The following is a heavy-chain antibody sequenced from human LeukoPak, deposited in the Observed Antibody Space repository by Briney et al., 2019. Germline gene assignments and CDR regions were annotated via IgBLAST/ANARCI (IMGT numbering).Heavy chain of an antibody. D-gene: IGHD3-16*01. CDR1: GGSISSSSYY. J-gene: IGHJ5*02. CDR3: ARGELGPVAPIDWFDP. V-gene: IGHV4-39*01. Sequence: SETLSLTCTVSGGSISSSSYYWGWIRQPPGKGLEWIGSIYYSGSTYYNPSLKSRVTISVDTSKNQFSLKLSSVTAADTAAYYCARGELGPVAPIDWFDPWGQGTLVTVSS. CDR2: IYYSGST.